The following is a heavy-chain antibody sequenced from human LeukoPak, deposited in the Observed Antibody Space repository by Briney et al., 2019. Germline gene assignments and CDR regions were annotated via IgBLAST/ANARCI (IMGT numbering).Heavy chain of an antibody. Sequence: SETLSLTCTVSGDSIRSYYWSWIRQPPGKGLEWIGEINHSGSTNYNPSLKSRVTISVDTSKNQFSLKLSSVTAADTAVYYCASGNDYPYYYYYMDVWGKGTTVTVSS. CDR2: INHSGST. CDR1: GDSIRSYY. J-gene: IGHJ6*03. V-gene: IGHV4-34*01. D-gene: IGHD4-11*01. CDR3: ASGNDYPYYYYYMDV.